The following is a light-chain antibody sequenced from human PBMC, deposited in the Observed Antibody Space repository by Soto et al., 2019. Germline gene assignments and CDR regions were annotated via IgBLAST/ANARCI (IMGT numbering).Light chain of an antibody. V-gene: IGLV1-51*01. CDR1: NSNIGNNY. Sequence: QSVLTQPPSVSAAPGQKVTISCSGSNSNIGNNYVSWYQQLPGAAPKLLIYDTYKRPLGIPDRFSGSKSGASATLDIAGIQTGDEADYYCAAWDNNLSAVVFGGGTKLTVL. J-gene: IGLJ2*01. CDR3: AAWDNNLSAVV. CDR2: DTY.